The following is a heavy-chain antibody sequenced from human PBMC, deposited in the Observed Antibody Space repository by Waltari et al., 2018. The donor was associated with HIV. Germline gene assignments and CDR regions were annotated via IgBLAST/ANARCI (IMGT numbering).Heavy chain of an antibody. CDR2: ISPIFGTA. Sequence: QVQLVQSGAEVKKPGSSVKVSCKASGGTFSSYAISWVRQAPGQGLEWMGGISPIFGTANYAQKFQGRVTITADESTSTAYMELSSLRSEDTAVYYCARGGRERPLNWPDAFDIWGQGTMVTVSS. D-gene: IGHD1-20*01. J-gene: IGHJ3*02. V-gene: IGHV1-69*01. CDR3: ARGGRERPLNWPDAFDI. CDR1: GGTFSSYA.